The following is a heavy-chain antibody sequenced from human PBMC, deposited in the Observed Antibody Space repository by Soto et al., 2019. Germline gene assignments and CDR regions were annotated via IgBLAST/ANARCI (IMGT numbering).Heavy chain of an antibody. V-gene: IGHV3-30-3*01. Sequence: WGSLRLSCSASGFTFSSYAMHWVRHAPGKGLEWVAVISYDGIDKYYADSVKGRFTISRDNSKNTLYLQMNSLRGEDTAVYYCASDPYCSCGSCYGRDAFYIWGQEPIITVSS. D-gene: IGHD2-15*01. CDR3: ASDPYCSCGSCYGRDAFYI. CDR2: ISYDGIDK. CDR1: GFTFSSYA. J-gene: IGHJ3*02.